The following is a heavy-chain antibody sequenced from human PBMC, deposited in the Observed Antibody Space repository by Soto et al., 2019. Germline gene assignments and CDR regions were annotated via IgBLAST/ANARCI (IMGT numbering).Heavy chain of an antibody. CDR2: IIPIFGTA. CDR3: ARDNGVRGGEI. V-gene: IGHV1-69*06. CDR1: GCTLSSYA. D-gene: IGHD2-8*01. J-gene: IGHJ3*02. Sequence: SVKVSCKASGCTLSSYAISWVRQAPGQGLEWMGGIIPIFGTANYAQKFQGRVTITADKSTSTAYMELSSLRSEDTAVYYCARDNGVRGGEIWCQGTMVTVSS.